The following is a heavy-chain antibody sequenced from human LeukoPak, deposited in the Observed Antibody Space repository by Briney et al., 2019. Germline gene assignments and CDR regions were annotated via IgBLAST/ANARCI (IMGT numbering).Heavy chain of an antibody. CDR3: ARQKFPSAGVFFDC. Sequence: GESLKISCKGSGYTFTTYWIGWVRQMPGEGLELMGIIYPVDSDTRYSPSFQGQVTISVDKSITTAYLQWNSLEASDTAMYYCARQKFPSAGVFFDCWGQGTLVTVSS. D-gene: IGHD3-10*01. V-gene: IGHV5-51*01. CDR1: GYTFTTYW. CDR2: IYPVDSDT. J-gene: IGHJ4*02.